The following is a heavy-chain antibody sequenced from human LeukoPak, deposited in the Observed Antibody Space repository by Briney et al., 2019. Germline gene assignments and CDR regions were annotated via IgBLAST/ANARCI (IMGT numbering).Heavy chain of an antibody. CDR1: GFTFSSYS. CDR3: ARDGRITIFGVKFDP. V-gene: IGHV3-21*01. CDR2: ISSSSYI. Sequence: TGGSLRLSCAASGFTFSSYSMNWVRQAPGKGLEWVSSISSSSYIYYADSVKGRFTISRDNAKNSLYLQMNSLRAEDTAVYYCARDGRITIFGVKFDPWGQGTLVTVSS. D-gene: IGHD3-3*01. J-gene: IGHJ5*02.